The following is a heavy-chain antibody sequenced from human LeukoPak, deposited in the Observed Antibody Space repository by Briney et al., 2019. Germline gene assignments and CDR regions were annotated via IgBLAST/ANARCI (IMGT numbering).Heavy chain of an antibody. CDR3: ARVAVAGTYYYYYYMDV. D-gene: IGHD6-19*01. Sequence: PGGSLRLSCLASGFTFSSYAMDWVRQAPGKGLEWVSYISSSGSTIYYADSVKGRFTISRDNAKNSLYLQMNSLRAEDTAVYYCARVAVAGTYYYYYYMDVWGKGTTVTISS. CDR2: ISSSGSTI. CDR1: GFTFSSYA. V-gene: IGHV3-48*04. J-gene: IGHJ6*03.